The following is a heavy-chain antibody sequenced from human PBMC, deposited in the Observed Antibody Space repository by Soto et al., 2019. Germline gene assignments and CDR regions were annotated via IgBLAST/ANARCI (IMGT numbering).Heavy chain of an antibody. CDR3: ASDRSLGSNWYYYLES. J-gene: IGHJ4*02. D-gene: IGHD3-16*01. CDR2: ISSSSSAI. V-gene: IGHV3-48*02. CDR1: GFTFSTYA. Sequence: QPGGSLRLSCAASGFTFSTYAMNWVRQFPGRGLEWVSYISSSSSAIDYADSVKGRFTVSRDNAKNSLYLQMNSLRDEDTAVYYCASDRSLGSNWYYYLESWGQGSLFTASS.